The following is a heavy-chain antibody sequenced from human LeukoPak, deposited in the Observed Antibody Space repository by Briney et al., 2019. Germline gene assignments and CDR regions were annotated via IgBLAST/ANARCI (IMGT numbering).Heavy chain of an antibody. CDR3: ARGRRILGGPENAGDFFDF. CDR1: GYTLTDYY. V-gene: IGHV1-2*02. D-gene: IGHD3-16*01. CDR2: INPNSGAT. Sequence: GASVKVSCKASGYTLTDYYSHWVRQAPGQGLKWMGWINPNSGATHYAQSFQARVTMTRDTSIASSYMELTGLESDDTAVYYCARGRRILGGPENAGDFFDFWGQGSPVTVSS. J-gene: IGHJ4*01.